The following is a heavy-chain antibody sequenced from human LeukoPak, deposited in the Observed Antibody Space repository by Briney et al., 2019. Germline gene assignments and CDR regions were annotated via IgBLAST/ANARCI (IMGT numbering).Heavy chain of an antibody. Sequence: GGSLRLSCTASGFTFNDYWMTWVRQTPGKGLEWLANINEDGSAKNYVDSVKGRFTISRDNAVNSLYLQMNSLRAEDTAMYYCARDSRMNYYASWGRGTLVTDSS. CDR2: INEDGSAK. D-gene: IGHD3-3*01. J-gene: IGHJ5*02. V-gene: IGHV3-7*01. CDR3: ARDSRMNYYAS. CDR1: GFTFNDYW.